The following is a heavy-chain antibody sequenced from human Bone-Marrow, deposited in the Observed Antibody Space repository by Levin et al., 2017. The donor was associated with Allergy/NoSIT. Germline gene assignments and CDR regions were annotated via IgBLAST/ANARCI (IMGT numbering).Heavy chain of an antibody. D-gene: IGHD6-19*01. J-gene: IGHJ6*02. CDR3: AREASSGWADYYYYGMDV. Sequence: PSETLSLTCTVSGGSISSYYWSWIRQPPGKGLEWIGYIYYSGSTNYNPSLKSRVTISVDTSKNQFSLKLSSVTAADTAVYYCAREASSGWADYYYYGMDVWGQGTTVTVSS. CDR2: IYYSGST. V-gene: IGHV4-59*01. CDR1: GGSISSYY.